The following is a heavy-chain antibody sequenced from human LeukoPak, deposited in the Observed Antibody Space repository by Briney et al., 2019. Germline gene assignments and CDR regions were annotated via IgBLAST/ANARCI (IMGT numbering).Heavy chain of an antibody. CDR3: ARVDCRSTSCSPFDY. Sequence: GGSLRLSCAASGFTLSTFSMHWVRQAPGKGLEWVAVILYDGSTQYYVDSVRGRFTASRDNSKDTLYLQMNSLRVEDTAVYYCARVDCRSTSCSPFDYWGQGTLVTVSS. CDR2: ILYDGSTQ. V-gene: IGHV3-30*04. J-gene: IGHJ4*02. D-gene: IGHD2-2*01. CDR1: GFTLSTFS.